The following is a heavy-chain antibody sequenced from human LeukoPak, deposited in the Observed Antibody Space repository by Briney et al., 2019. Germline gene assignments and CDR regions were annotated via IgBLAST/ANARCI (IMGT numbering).Heavy chain of an antibody. D-gene: IGHD2-8*02. Sequence: GGSLRLSCVASGFTYANYAMNWVRQAPGKRLEWVASITGTGGRGGIYYADSVKGRFTISRDNSKNTLFLQMSSLRAEDTAVYLCAKGDRGHCTGVKCYPFDYWGQGTVVTVSS. V-gene: IGHV3-23*01. CDR1: GFTYANYA. J-gene: IGHJ4*02. CDR3: AKGDRGHCTGVKCYPFDY. CDR2: ITGTGGRGGI.